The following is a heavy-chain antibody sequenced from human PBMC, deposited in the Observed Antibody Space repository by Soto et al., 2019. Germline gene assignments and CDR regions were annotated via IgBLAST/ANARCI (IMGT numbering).Heavy chain of an antibody. CDR1: GFTFSNAW. CDR2: IKSKTDGGTT. J-gene: IGHJ3*02. CDR3: TIYSLLDAFDM. Sequence: GGSLRLSCAASGFTFSNAWMSWVRQAPGKGLEWVGRIKSKTDGGTTDYAAPVKGRFTTSRDDSKNTLYLQMNSLKIEDTAVYYCTIYSLLDAFDMWGQGTMVTVPS. D-gene: IGHD4-4*01. V-gene: IGHV3-15*01.